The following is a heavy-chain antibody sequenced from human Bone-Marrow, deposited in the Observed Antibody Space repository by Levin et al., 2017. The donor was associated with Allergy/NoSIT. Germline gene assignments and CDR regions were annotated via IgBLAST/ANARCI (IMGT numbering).Heavy chain of an antibody. J-gene: IGHJ3*02. CDR2: INPNSGDT. CDR1: GYTFTDYF. Sequence: ASVKVSCKASGYTFTDYFIHWVRLAPGQGLEWMGWINPNSGDTDSSQNFQGTVTMTRDTSISTAYMEVTSLTSNDTALYYRARISSAAFDMWGQGAVVTVSS. CDR3: ARISSAAFDM. D-gene: IGHD6-19*01. V-gene: IGHV1-2*02.